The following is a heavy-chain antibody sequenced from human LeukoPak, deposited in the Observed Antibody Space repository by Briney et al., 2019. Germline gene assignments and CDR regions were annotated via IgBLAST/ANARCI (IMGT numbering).Heavy chain of an antibody. J-gene: IGHJ6*03. D-gene: IGHD6-13*01. CDR3: PRDRIAAAGPAYYYYYMDV. CDR2: IWYDGSNK. V-gene: IGHV3-33*01. Sequence: SGRSLRLSCAASGFTFSSYGMHWVRQAPGTGLEWVAVIWYDGSNKYYADSVKGRFTISRDNSKNTLYLQMNSLRAEDTAVYYCPRDRIAAAGPAYYYYYMDVWGKGTTVTVSS. CDR1: GFTFSSYG.